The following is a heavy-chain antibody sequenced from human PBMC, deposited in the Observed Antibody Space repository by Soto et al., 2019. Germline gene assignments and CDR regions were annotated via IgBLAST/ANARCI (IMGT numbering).Heavy chain of an antibody. D-gene: IGHD3-16*01. V-gene: IGHV1-8*01. Sequence: QAHLEQSGAELKRPWASVKVSCKASGYTFSDFDINWLRQASGQGPEWVGGMNAKSGDTSFPQRFQGKFNMTWDTSLSTAYMEVGSLTSDDTAIYYCARGNPFNYAGFDVWGQGTTVAVSS. CDR2: MNAKSGDT. CDR3: ARGNPFNYAGFDV. J-gene: IGHJ6*02. CDR1: GYTFSDFD.